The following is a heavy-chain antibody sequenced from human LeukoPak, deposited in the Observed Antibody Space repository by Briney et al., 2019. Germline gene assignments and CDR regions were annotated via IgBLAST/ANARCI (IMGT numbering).Heavy chain of an antibody. V-gene: IGHV3-7*03. CDR1: GFTFRNYW. Sequence: PGGSLRLSCAASGFTFRNYWMGWVRQAPGKGLEWVANTKPDGSAEYYADSVRGRFTTSRDNANNFLYLQMNSLRAEDTAVYYCARAGGPKYSYGYYFDYWGQGTLVTVSS. CDR3: ARAGGPKYSYGYYFDY. J-gene: IGHJ4*02. D-gene: IGHD5-12*01. CDR2: TKPDGSAE.